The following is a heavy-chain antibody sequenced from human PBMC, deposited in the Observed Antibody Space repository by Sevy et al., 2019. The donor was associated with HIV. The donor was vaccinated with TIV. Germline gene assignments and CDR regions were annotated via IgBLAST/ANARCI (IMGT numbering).Heavy chain of an antibody. CDR1: AYNFIGYF. J-gene: IGHJ5*02. V-gene: IGHV1-2*02. Sequence: ASVKVSCKASAYNFIGYFIHWVRHAPGEGLEWIGWINPTSGGTKYAHKFQGRVTVTIDMSVSTAYMELTRLTSDDTAIYYCAGPTSGWYDWFDPWGPGTLVTVSS. CDR3: AGPTSGWYDWFDP. CDR2: INPTSGGT. D-gene: IGHD6-19*01.